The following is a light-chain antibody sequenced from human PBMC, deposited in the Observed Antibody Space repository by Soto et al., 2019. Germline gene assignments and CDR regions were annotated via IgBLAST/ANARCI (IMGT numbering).Light chain of an antibody. CDR2: GAS. V-gene: IGKV3-15*01. J-gene: IGKJ2*01. Sequence: ELGLPQSPAPLFLSPGEKASFSCRASRGVGSNLAWYQQTAGQAPRLLIYGASTRATGIPARFSGSGSGTEFTLTISSLQSEDFAVYSCQQYTNWPYTFGQGTKLEIK. CDR3: QQYTNWPYT. CDR1: RGVGSN.